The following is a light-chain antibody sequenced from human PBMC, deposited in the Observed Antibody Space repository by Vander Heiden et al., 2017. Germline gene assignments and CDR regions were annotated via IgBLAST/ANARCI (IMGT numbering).Light chain of an antibody. J-gene: IGKJ3*01. V-gene: IGKV1-39*01. CDR2: AAS. CDR1: QSISSY. CDR3: QQSDSTPQT. Sequence: DIQMTQSTSSLSASVGDRVTITCRASQSISSYLNWYQQKPGKAPKLLIYAASSLQSGVPSRFSGSGSGTDFTLTISSLQPEDFATYYCQQSDSTPQTFGHGTKVDIK.